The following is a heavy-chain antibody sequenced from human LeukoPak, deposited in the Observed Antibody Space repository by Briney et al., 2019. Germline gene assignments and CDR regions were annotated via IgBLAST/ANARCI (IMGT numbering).Heavy chain of an antibody. CDR2: IYSGGGT. CDR3: ARNYYDSSAYYYFDY. D-gene: IGHD3-22*01. CDR1: GFTVSSSY. J-gene: IGHJ4*02. Sequence: PGGSLRLSCAASGFTVSSSYMNWVRQAPGKGLESVSLIYSGGGTYYADSVKGRFTISRDNSKNTLYLQMNSLRAEDTAVYYCARNYYDSSAYYYFDYWGQGTLVTVSS. V-gene: IGHV3-66*01.